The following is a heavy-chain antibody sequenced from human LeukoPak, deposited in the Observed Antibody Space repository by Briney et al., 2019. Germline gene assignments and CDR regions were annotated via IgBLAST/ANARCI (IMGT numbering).Heavy chain of an antibody. CDR3: ARGNHDFWSGYSYYYYYMDV. J-gene: IGHJ6*03. D-gene: IGHD3-3*01. CDR2: IYYSGST. Sequence: SETLSLTCTVSGGSISSYYWSWIRQPPGKGLEWIGYIYYSGSTNYNPSLKSRVTISVDTSKNQFSLRLSSVTAADTAVYYCARGNHDFWSGYSYYYYYMDVWGKGTTVTVSS. V-gene: IGHV4-59*01. CDR1: GGSISSYY.